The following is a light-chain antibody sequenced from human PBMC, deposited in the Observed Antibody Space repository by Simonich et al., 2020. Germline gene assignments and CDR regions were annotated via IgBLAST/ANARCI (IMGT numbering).Light chain of an antibody. Sequence: DIVMTQSPLSLPVTPGEPASISCRSSQSLLHSNGYNYLDWYLQKPGQSTKLLIYLGSNRASGVPDRFSGSGSGTDFTLKISRVEAEDVGVYYCMQALQTPFTFGLGTKVDIK. CDR3: MQALQTPFT. V-gene: IGKV2-28*01. CDR1: QSLLHSNGYNY. J-gene: IGKJ3*01. CDR2: LGS.